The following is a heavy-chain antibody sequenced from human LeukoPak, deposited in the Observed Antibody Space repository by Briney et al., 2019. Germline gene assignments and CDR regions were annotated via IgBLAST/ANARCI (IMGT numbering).Heavy chain of an antibody. CDR1: GYSFTNYW. D-gene: IGHD3-3*01. Sequence: GESLKISCKASGYSFTNYWIGWVRQMPGKGLEWMGIIYPGDSVTRYSPSFQGQVTISADRSISTAYLQWSSLKASDTAMYYCARYSDFWSGYYADYWGQGTLVTVSS. CDR3: ARYSDFWSGYYADY. CDR2: IYPGDSVT. J-gene: IGHJ4*02. V-gene: IGHV5-51*01.